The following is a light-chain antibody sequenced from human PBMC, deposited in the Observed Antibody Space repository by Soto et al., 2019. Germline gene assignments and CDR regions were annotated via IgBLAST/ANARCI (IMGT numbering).Light chain of an antibody. J-gene: IGLJ2*01. Sequence: QAVVTQEPSLTVSPGGTVTLTCASSTGPVTSDYYPNWCQQKPGQAPRALIYSTTKKHSGTPARCSGALLGCKAALTLSGVQPEDEADYYCLLYYGAAVVFGGGTKLTVL. CDR3: LLYYGAAVV. CDR2: STT. V-gene: IGLV7-43*01. CDR1: TGPVTSDYY.